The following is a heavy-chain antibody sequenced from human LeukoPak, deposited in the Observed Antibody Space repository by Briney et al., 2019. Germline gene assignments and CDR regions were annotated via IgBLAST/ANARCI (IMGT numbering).Heavy chain of an antibody. CDR2: TGSTGVST. V-gene: IGHV3-23*01. Sequence: GGSLRLSCAASGVTFSSYAMNWVRQAPGKGLEWVSGTGSTGVSTFYADSVKGRFTVSRDNSKNTLSLQTNSLRAEDTAVYYCAKDPGVVPAHYFDYWGQGTLVTVSS. CDR1: GVTFSSYA. CDR3: AKDPGVVPAHYFDY. J-gene: IGHJ4*02. D-gene: IGHD2-2*01.